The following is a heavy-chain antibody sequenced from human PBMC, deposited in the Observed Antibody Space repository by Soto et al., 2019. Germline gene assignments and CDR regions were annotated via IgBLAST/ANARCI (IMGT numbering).Heavy chain of an antibody. J-gene: IGHJ4*02. CDR1: GFTFSSYA. CDR2: ISGSGGST. D-gene: IGHD3-22*01. Sequence: PGGSLRLSCAASGFTFSSYAMSWVRQAPGKGLEWVSAISGSGGSTYYADSVKGRFTISRDNSKNTLYLQMNSLGAEDTAVYYCAKSANYYDSSGYYYGYWGQGTLVTVSS. V-gene: IGHV3-23*01. CDR3: AKSANYYDSSGYYYGY.